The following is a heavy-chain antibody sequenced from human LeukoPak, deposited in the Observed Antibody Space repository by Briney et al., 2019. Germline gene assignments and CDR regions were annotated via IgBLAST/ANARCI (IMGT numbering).Heavy chain of an antibody. Sequence: ASVKVSCKASGYTFTIYAMHWVRQAPGQRLKWMGWINAGNGDTKYSQKFQGRVTITSDTSASTAYMELSSLRSEDTAVYYCARDVMGLATDYWGQGTLVTVSS. J-gene: IGHJ4*02. CDR1: GYTFTIYA. CDR3: ARDVMGLATDY. D-gene: IGHD6-19*01. V-gene: IGHV1-3*01. CDR2: INAGNGDT.